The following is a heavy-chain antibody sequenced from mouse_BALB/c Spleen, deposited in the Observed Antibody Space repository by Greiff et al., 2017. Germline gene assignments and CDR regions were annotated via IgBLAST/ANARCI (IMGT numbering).Heavy chain of an antibody. Sequence: LQESGAELVRPGVSVKISCKGSGYTFTDYAMHWVKQSHAKSLEWIGVISTYYGDASYNQKFKGKATMTVDKSSSTAYMELARLTSEDSAIYYCARGYDYAMDYWGQGTSVTVSS. CDR1: GYTFTDYA. CDR3: ARGYDYAMDY. J-gene: IGHJ4*01. CDR2: ISTYYGDA. D-gene: IGHD2-14*01. V-gene: IGHV1S137*01.